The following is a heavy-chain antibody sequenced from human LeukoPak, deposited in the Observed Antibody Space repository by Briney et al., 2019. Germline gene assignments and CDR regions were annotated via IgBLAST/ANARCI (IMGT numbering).Heavy chain of an antibody. CDR2: IYYSGST. J-gene: IGHJ3*02. CDR3: ARKNDFDI. V-gene: IGHV4-59*01. CDR1: GGAITSDH. D-gene: IGHD2/OR15-2a*01. Sequence: MSSDTLSLTCTVSGGAITSDHWKWFRQPPGKGLEWNGCIYYSGSTYYNPSLKSRVTISVDMSKNQFSLRLTSVTAADTAVYYCARKNDFDIWGQGTLVTVSS.